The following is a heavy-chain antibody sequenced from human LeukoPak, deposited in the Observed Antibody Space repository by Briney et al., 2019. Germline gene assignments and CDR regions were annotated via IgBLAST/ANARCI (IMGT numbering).Heavy chain of an antibody. Sequence: ASVKVSCKASGGTFSSYTISWVRQAPGQGLEWMGRIIPILGIVNYAQKFQGRVTITADKSTSTAYMELSSLRSEDTAVYYCARSAYGDYPAAAFDIWGQGTMVTVSS. CDR2: IIPILGIV. CDR3: ARSAYGDYPAAAFDI. D-gene: IGHD4-17*01. V-gene: IGHV1-69*02. J-gene: IGHJ3*02. CDR1: GGTFSSYT.